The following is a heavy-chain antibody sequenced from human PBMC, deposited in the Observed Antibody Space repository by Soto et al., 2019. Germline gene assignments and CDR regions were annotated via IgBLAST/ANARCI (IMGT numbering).Heavy chain of an antibody. CDR1: GFTFSSYA. CDR3: ARRGSGSYSDY. V-gene: IGHV3-23*01. CDR2: ISGSGGST. Sequence: EVQLLEAGGGLVQPGGSLRLSCAASGFTFSSYAMRWVRQAPVKGLEWVSAISGSGGSTYYADSVKGRFTISRDNSKNTLYLQMNSLRAEDKAGYYCARRGSGSYSDYWGQGTRVTVSS. J-gene: IGHJ4*02. D-gene: IGHD1-26*01.